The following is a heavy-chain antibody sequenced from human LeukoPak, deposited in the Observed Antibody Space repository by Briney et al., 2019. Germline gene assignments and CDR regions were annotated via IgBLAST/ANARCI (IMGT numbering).Heavy chain of an antibody. CDR1: GYTFTSYG. J-gene: IGHJ4*02. CDR3: ARNGARYYSSTSCYGY. D-gene: IGHD2-2*01. V-gene: IGHV1-18*01. CDR2: ISAYNGNT. Sequence: ASVKVSCKASGYTFTSYGISWVRQAPGQGLEWMGWISAYNGNTNYAQKLQGRVTMTTDTSTSTAYMELRSLRSDDTAVYYCARNGARYYSSTSCYGYWGQGTLVTVSS.